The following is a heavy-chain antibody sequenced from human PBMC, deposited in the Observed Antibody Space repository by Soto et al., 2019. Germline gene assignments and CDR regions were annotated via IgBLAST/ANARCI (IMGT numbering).Heavy chain of an antibody. J-gene: IGHJ6*02. V-gene: IGHV4-59*01. CDR3: ARETIGYGMDV. Sequence: KTSETLSLTCTVSGGSISSYYWSWIRQPPGKGLEWIGYIYYSGSTNYNPSLKSRVTISVDTSKNQFSLKLSSVTAADTAVYYCARETIGYGMDVWGQGTTVTVSS. D-gene: IGHD1-7*01. CDR1: GGSISSYY. CDR2: IYYSGST.